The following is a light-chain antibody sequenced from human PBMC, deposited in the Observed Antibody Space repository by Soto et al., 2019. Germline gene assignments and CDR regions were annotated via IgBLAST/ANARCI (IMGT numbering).Light chain of an antibody. CDR3: AAWDDSLSGLYV. CDR1: SSNIGSNF. Sequence: QLVLTQTPSASGTPGQRVTISCSGSSSNIGSNFVYWYQKLPGTAPKLLMYKDNHRPSGVPDRFSGSKSGTSASLAISGLRSEDEADYYCAAWDDSLSGLYVFGTGTKLTVL. J-gene: IGLJ1*01. CDR2: KDN. V-gene: IGLV1-47*01.